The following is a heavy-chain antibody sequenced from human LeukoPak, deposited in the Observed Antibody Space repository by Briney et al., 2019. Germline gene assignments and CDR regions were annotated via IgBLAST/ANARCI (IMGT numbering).Heavy chain of an antibody. CDR3: AKFHAGAYSYQSY. CDR2: ISGSGGST. J-gene: IGHJ4*02. Sequence: GGTLRLSCAASGFTFSSYGMSWVRQAPGKGLEWVSAISGSGGSTYYADSVKGRFTISRDNSKNTLYLQMNSLRAEDTAVYYCAKFHAGAYSYQSYWGQGTLVTVSS. CDR1: GFTFSSYG. V-gene: IGHV3-23*01. D-gene: IGHD5-18*01.